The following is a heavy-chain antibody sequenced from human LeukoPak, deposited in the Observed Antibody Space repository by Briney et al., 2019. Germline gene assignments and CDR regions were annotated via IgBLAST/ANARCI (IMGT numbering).Heavy chain of an antibody. J-gene: IGHJ4*02. V-gene: IGHV3-23*01. CDR2: ISGSDGST. D-gene: IGHD2/OR15-2a*01. CDR3: AKDSAKKYDDY. Sequence: GGSLRLSCAASGFTFSSYAMSWVRQAPGKGLEWVSGISGSDGSTNYADSVKGRFAISRENSKNTLYLQMNSLRAEDTAVYYCAKDSAKKYDDYWGQGTLVTVSS. CDR1: GFTFSSYA.